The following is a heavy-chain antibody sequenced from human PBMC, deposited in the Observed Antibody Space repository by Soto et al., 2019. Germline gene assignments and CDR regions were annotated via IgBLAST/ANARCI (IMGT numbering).Heavy chain of an antibody. V-gene: IGHV3-23*01. CDR2: ISGSGGST. CDR3: ARGNSPLWFGELYYFDY. CDR1: GFTFSSYA. D-gene: IGHD3-10*01. Sequence: GGSLRLSCAASGFTFSSYAMSWVRQAPGKGLEWVSAISGSGGSTYYADSVKGRFTISRDNSKNTLYLQMNSLRAEDTAVYYCARGNSPLWFGELYYFDYWGQGTLVTVSS. J-gene: IGHJ4*02.